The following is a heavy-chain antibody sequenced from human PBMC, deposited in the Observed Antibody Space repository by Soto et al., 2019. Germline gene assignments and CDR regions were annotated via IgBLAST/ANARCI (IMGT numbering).Heavy chain of an antibody. D-gene: IGHD3-3*01. CDR2: IYYSGST. Sequence: QVQLQESGPGLVKPSETLSLTCTVSGGSISSYYWSWIRQPPGKGLEWIGYIYYSGSTNYNPSLKSRVIISVDTSKNQFSLKLSSVTAADTAVYYCASSSPRDFWSGLYRSWGQGTLVTVSS. CDR1: GGSISSYY. CDR3: ASSSPRDFWSGLYRS. J-gene: IGHJ4*02. V-gene: IGHV4-59*01.